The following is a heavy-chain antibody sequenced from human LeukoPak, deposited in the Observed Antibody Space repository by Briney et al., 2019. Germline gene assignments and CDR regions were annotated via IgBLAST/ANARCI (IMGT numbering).Heavy chain of an antibody. Sequence: PGGSLRLSCAASGFTFSSYWMSWVRQAPGKGLEWVANIKQDGSEKYYVDSVKGRFTISRDNAKNSLYLQMNSLRAEDTAVYYCAKERTPADTNWFDPWGQGTLVTVSS. CDR1: GFTFSSYW. J-gene: IGHJ5*02. V-gene: IGHV3-7*01. D-gene: IGHD1-14*01. CDR2: IKQDGSEK. CDR3: AKERTPADTNWFDP.